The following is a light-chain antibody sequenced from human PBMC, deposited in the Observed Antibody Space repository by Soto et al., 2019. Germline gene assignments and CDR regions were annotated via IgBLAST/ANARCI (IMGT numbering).Light chain of an antibody. Sequence: QSALTQPASVSGSHGHSITISCTGTSSDVGGYNYVSWYQQHPGKAPKLMIYEVSNRPSGVSNRFSGSKSGNTASLTISGLQAEDEADYYCSSYTSSSIALGGGTKLTVL. CDR3: SSYTSSSIA. CDR1: SSDVGGYNY. J-gene: IGLJ2*01. V-gene: IGLV2-14*01. CDR2: EVS.